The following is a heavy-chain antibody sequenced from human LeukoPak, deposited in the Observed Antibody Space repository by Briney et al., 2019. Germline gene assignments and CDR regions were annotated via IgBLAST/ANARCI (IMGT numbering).Heavy chain of an antibody. CDR1: GFTFSSYA. CDR3: AKDFEITFGGVIVKLPGDY. V-gene: IGHV3-23*01. CDR2: ISGSGGST. Sequence: PGRSLRLSCAASGFTFSSYAMSWVRQAPGKGLEWVSAISGSGGSTYYADSVKGRFTISRDNSKNTLYLQMNSLRAEDTAVYYCAKDFEITFGGVIVKLPGDYWGQGTLVTVSS. J-gene: IGHJ4*02. D-gene: IGHD3-16*02.